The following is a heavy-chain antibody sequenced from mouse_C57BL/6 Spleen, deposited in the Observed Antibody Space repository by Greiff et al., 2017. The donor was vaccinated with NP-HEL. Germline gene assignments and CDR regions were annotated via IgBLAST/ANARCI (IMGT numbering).Heavy chain of an antibody. D-gene: IGHD2-4*01. Sequence: EVKLMESGPGLVKPSQSLSLTCSVTGYSITSGYYWNWIRQFPENKLEWMGYISYDGSNNYNPSLKNRISITRDTSTNQFFLKLNSVTTEDTATYYCARGVRITTGYYFDYWGQGTTLTVSS. CDR3: ARGVRITTGYYFDY. J-gene: IGHJ2*01. V-gene: IGHV3-6*01. CDR1: GYSITSGYY. CDR2: ISYDGSN.